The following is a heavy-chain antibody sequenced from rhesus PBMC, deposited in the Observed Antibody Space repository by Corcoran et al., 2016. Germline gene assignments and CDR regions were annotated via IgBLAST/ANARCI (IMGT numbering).Heavy chain of an antibody. CDR3: ARAQYGSSLDY. Sequence: QVQLQESGPGLVTPSETLSLTSAVSGGSISDSYYWNWIRHPPGKGLEWIGNIYGNSASTYYNPALKSRVTMSKDTSKNQFFLKLSSVTAADTAVYYCARAQYGSSLDYWGQGVLVTVSS. J-gene: IGHJ4*01. CDR1: GGSISDSYY. D-gene: IGHD4-29*01. V-gene: IGHV4S9*01. CDR2: IYGNSAST.